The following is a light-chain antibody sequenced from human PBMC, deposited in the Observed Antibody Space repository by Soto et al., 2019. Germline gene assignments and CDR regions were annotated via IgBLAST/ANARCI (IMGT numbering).Light chain of an antibody. CDR2: GAS. CDR1: QSVSSN. J-gene: IGKJ4*01. CDR3: QHLT. V-gene: IGKV3-15*01. Sequence: IVLPQSPAPLSVSPGERATLSCRASQSVSSNLAWYQQKPGQAPRLLIYGASTRATGIPARCSRRGSGTEFTLTISSLQSEDFAVYYCQHLTFGGGTKVEIK.